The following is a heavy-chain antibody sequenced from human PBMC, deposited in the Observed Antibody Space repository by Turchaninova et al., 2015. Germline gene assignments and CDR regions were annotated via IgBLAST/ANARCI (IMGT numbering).Heavy chain of an antibody. V-gene: IGHV1-69*01. Sequence: QVQLVQSGAEVKKPGSSVKVSCKASGGTFSSYAIPWVRQTPGQGLEWMGGFIPIFGTPNYAQKFQGRGTSTADEDTSTAYRELSSLRSEDTAVYYCARNPIVEYCSSTRCWTGWLDPWGQGTLVTVSS. CDR3: ARNPIVEYCSSTRCWTGWLDP. D-gene: IGHD2-2*01. CDR1: GGTFSSYA. J-gene: IGHJ5*02. CDR2: FIPIFGTP.